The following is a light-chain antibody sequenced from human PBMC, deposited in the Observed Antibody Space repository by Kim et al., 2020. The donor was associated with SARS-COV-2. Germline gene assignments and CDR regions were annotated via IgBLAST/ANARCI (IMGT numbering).Light chain of an antibody. CDR3: QSSDSSDTFWV. CDR2: EDT. CDR1: ALPNQY. V-gene: IGLV3-25*03. Sequence: PGQTARITCSRDALPNQYAYWFQQKPGQAPVLVIYEDTERPSGIPERFSGSTSGTTVTLTISGVQAEDEADYYCQSSDSSDTFWVFGGGTKVTVL. J-gene: IGLJ3*02.